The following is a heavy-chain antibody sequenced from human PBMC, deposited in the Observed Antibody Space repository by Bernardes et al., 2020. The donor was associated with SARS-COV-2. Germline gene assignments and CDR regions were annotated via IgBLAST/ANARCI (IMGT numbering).Heavy chain of an antibody. D-gene: IGHD3-3*01. V-gene: IGHV4-31*03. J-gene: IGHJ6*02. CDR2: IYYSGTT. CDR1: GGSISSFGDY. Sequence: SLSLTCTVSGGSISSFGDYWRWLLQHPGKGLEWIGYIYYSGTTYYNPSLKSRVTISVDTSKNQFSLKLSSVTAADTAVYYCASLPRGTIFGVVTNGMDVWGQGTTVTVSS. CDR3: ASLPRGTIFGVVTNGMDV.